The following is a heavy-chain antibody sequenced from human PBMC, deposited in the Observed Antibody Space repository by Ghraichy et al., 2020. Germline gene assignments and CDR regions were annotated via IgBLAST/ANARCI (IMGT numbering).Heavy chain of an antibody. Sequence: GESLNISCAASGFNFNNYAMNWVRQAPGKGLEWVLYISSTSAIYYADSVRGRFTISRDNAKNSLYLQMNSLRDEDAAVYYCARDYNWAFDHWGQGALVTVSS. CDR2: ISSTSAI. V-gene: IGHV3-48*02. CDR3: ARDYNWAFDH. CDR1: GFNFNNYA. J-gene: IGHJ4*02. D-gene: IGHD1-20*01.